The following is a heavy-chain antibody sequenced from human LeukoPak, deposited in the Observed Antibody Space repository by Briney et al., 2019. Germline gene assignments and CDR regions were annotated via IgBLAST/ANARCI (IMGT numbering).Heavy chain of an antibody. CDR1: GFTFSSYG. Sequence: GGSLRLSCAASGFTFSSYGMHWVRQAPGKGLEWVAFIRYDGSNKYYADSVKGRFTISRDNSKNTLHLQMNSLRAEDTAVYYCAKDYEKTLDYWGQGTLVTVSS. CDR2: IRYDGSNK. D-gene: IGHD5-12*01. V-gene: IGHV3-30*02. J-gene: IGHJ4*02. CDR3: AKDYEKTLDY.